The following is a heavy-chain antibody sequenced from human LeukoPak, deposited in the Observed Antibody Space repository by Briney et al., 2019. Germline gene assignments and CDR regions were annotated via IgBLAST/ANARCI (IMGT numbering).Heavy chain of an antibody. D-gene: IGHD6-13*01. CDR1: GGSICSYY. J-gene: IGHJ6*03. CDR2: IYYSGST. V-gene: IGHV4-59*01. Sequence: SETLSLTCTVSGGSICSYYWSWIRQPPGKGLEWIGYIYYSGSTNYNPSLKSRVTISVDTSKNQFSLKLSSVTAADTAVYYCAIGELYSSSWPPYYYYYYYMDVWGKGTTVTVSS. CDR3: AIGELYSSSWPPYYYYYYYMDV.